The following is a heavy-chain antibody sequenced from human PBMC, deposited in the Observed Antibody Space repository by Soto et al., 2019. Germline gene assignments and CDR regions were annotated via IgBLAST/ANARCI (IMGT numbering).Heavy chain of an antibody. CDR3: ARYRYYYDSSGYSNNRYFDY. J-gene: IGHJ4*02. CDR2: IYCSGST. CDR1: GLSINNYY. V-gene: IGHV4-59*12. D-gene: IGHD3-22*01. Sequence: PSETLSLTCPFSGLSINNYYWSWIRQPPGKGLEWIGYIYCSGSTNYNPSLKSRVTISVDTSKNQLSLKLSSVTAADTAVYYCARYRYYYDSSGYSNNRYFDYWGQGTLVTVSS.